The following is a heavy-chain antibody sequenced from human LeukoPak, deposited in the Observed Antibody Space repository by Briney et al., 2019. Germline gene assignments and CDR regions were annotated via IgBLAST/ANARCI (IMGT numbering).Heavy chain of an antibody. V-gene: IGHV4-59*01. D-gene: IGHD1-26*01. CDR1: GGSISSYY. CDR2: IYYSGST. J-gene: IGHJ5*02. Sequence: PSETLSLTCTVSGGSISSYYWSWIRQPPGKGLEWIGYIYYSGSTNYNPSLKSRVTISVDTSKNQFSLKLSSVTAADTAVYYCARLVGATWFGPWGQGTLVTVSS. CDR3: ARLVGATWFGP.